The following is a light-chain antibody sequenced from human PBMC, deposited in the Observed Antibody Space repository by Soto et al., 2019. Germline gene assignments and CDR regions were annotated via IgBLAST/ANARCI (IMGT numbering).Light chain of an antibody. J-gene: IGLJ1*01. V-gene: IGLV2-14*01. CDR2: EVS. CDR1: SSDVGTYNH. Sequence: LTQPASVSGSPGRSITISCTGTSSDVGTYNHVSWYQQHPGKAPQLIIYEVSNRPSGLSNRFSASKSGNTASLTISGLQAEDEADYYCCSFATSSTLVFGTGTKVTVL. CDR3: CSFATSSTLV.